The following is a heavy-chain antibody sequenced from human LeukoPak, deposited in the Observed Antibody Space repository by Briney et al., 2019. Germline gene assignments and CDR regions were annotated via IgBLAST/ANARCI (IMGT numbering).Heavy chain of an antibody. CDR3: TRRYCSSTSCYADYYYGIDV. CDR2: IRSKANSYAT. D-gene: IGHD2-2*01. Sequence: GGSLRLSCAASGFTFSGSAMHWVRQASGKGLEWVGRIRSKANSYATVYAASVKGRFTISRDDSKNTAYLQMNSLKTEDTAVYYCTRRYCSSTSCYADYYYGIDVWGQGTTVTVSS. J-gene: IGHJ6*02. CDR1: GFTFSGSA. V-gene: IGHV3-73*01.